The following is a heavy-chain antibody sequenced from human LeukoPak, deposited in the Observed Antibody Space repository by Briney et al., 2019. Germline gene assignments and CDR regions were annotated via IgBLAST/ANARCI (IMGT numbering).Heavy chain of an antibody. CDR3: ARGRGRQVGTRWHPDTHHDY. Sequence: SETLSLTCAVSGFSISSGYFWGWIRRPPGKGLEWIGTIHYPESTYYNPSLNSRLTISIDTSKNHFSLKLSSVTAADTDLYYCARGRGRQVGTRWHPDTHHDYWGQGILVTVSS. CDR1: GFSISSGYF. CDR2: IHYPEST. V-gene: IGHV4-38-2*01. D-gene: IGHD6-13*01. J-gene: IGHJ4*02.